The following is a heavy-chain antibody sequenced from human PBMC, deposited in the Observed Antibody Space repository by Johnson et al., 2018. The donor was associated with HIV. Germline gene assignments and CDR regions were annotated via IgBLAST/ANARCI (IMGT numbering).Heavy chain of an antibody. CDR1: GFTVTSNY. CDR2: IYGGGIT. D-gene: IGHD2-15*01. Sequence: VQLVESGGGLVQPGGSLRLSCAASGFTVTSNYMRWVRQAPGKGLEWVSIIYGGGITYYTDSVKGRFTISRDNSKNAPYLQMNSLRAEDTAVYYCVRAGPWASSPLPFDIWGQGTMVTVS. J-gene: IGHJ3*02. V-gene: IGHV3-53*01. CDR3: VRAGPWASSPLPFDI.